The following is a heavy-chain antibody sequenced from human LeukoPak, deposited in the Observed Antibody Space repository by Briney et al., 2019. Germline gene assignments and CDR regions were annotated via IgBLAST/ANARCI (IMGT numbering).Heavy chain of an antibody. Sequence: GSLRLSCEASGFTFSSHWMSWVRQAPGKGLEWVANIKQDGSEKYYVDSVKGRFTISRDNGQNSLYLQMNSLRAEDTAVYYCATDYGGYWGQGTLVTVSS. CDR2: IKQDGSEK. J-gene: IGHJ4*02. CDR3: ATDYGGY. D-gene: IGHD3-10*01. CDR1: GFTFSSHW. V-gene: IGHV3-7*04.